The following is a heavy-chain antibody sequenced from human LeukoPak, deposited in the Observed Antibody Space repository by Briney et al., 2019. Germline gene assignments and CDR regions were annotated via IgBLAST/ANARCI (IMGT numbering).Heavy chain of an antibody. CDR1: GGSISSGSYY. Sequence: SETLSLTCTVSGGSISSGSYYWSWIRQPAGKGLEWIGRIYTSGSTNYNPSLKSRVTISVDTSKNQFSLKLSSVTAADTAVYYCAGGSWSYGPWYFDYWGQGTLVTVSS. D-gene: IGHD1-26*01. CDR3: AGGSWSYGPWYFDY. J-gene: IGHJ4*02. V-gene: IGHV4-61*02. CDR2: IYTSGST.